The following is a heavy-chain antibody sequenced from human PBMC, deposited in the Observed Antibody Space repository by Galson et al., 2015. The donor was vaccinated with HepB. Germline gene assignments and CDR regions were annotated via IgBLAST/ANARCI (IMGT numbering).Heavy chain of an antibody. J-gene: IGHJ6*03. CDR2: FDPEDGET. CDR3: ATVMGSYYYMDV. V-gene: IGHV1-24*01. D-gene: IGHD2-8*01. CDR1: GYTLTELS. Sequence: SVKVSCKVSGYTLTELSMHWVRQAPGKGLEWMGGFDPEDGETIYAQKFQGRVTMTEDTSTDTAYMELSSLRSEDTAVYYCATVMGSYYYMDVWGKGTTVTVSS.